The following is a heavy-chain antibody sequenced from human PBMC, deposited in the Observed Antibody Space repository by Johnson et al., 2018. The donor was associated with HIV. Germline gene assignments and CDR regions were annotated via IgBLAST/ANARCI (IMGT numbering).Heavy chain of an antibody. J-gene: IGHJ3*02. CDR2: INWNGGST. D-gene: IGHD1-26*01. Sequence: VQLVESGGGLVQPGGSLRLSCAASGFTFSSYAMSWVRQAPGKGLEWVSGINWNGGSTGYADSVKGRFTISRDNAKNSLYLQMNSLRAEDTALYYCAREGVGTTSDDAFDIWGQGTMVTVSS. CDR1: GFTFSSYA. V-gene: IGHV3-20*04. CDR3: AREGVGTTSDDAFDI.